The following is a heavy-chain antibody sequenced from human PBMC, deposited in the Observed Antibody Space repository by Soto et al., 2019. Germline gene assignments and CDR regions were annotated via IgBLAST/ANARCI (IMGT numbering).Heavy chain of an antibody. Sequence: QVQLVESGGGVVQPGRSLRLSCAASGFTFSSYAMHWVRQAPGKGLEWVAVISYDGSNKYYADSVKGRFTISRDNSKNTLYLQMNSLRAEDTAVYYCAISSGWYHIDYWGQGTLVTVSS. CDR3: AISSGWYHIDY. J-gene: IGHJ4*02. CDR2: ISYDGSNK. D-gene: IGHD6-19*01. CDR1: GFTFSSYA. V-gene: IGHV3-30-3*01.